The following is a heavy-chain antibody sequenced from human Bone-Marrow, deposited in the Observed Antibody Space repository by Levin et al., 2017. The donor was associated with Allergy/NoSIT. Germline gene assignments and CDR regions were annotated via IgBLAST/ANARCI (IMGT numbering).Heavy chain of an antibody. CDR3: ARDPQALARRGYFDL. CDR2: VYYNGNT. CDR1: GGSISGSDYY. D-gene: IGHD6-19*01. V-gene: IGHV4-39*07. J-gene: IGHJ4*02. Sequence: ASETLSLTCTVSGGSISGSDYYWGWIRQPPGKELEWIGSVYYNGNTFYSPSLKSRVTISVDTSKKQFSLKLNSATAADTAVYFCARDPQALARRGYFDLWGQGTLVTVSS.